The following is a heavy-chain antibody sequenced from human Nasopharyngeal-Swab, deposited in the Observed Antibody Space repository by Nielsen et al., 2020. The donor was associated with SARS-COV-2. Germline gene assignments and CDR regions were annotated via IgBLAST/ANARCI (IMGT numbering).Heavy chain of an antibody. CDR2: SYYSGST. CDR1: GGSISRGGYY. CDR3: AREEGYGMDV. J-gene: IGHJ6*02. Sequence: SETLSLTCTVSGGSISRGGYYWSWIRQHPGKGLEWIGFSYYSGSTYYNPSLKSRITISVDMSKNQFSLNLRSVTAADTAVYYCAREEGYGMDVWGQGTTVTVSS. V-gene: IGHV4-31*03.